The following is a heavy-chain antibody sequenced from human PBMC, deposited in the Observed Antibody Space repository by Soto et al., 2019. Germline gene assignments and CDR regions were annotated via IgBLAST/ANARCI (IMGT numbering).Heavy chain of an antibody. CDR1: GFTFSSYG. V-gene: IGHV3-30*18. J-gene: IGHJ4*02. CDR2: ISYDGNYK. D-gene: IGHD3-22*01. Sequence: QVQLVESGGGVVQPGRSLRLSCAASGFTFSSYGMHWVRQAPGKGLEWVAIISYDGNYKYYADSVKGRFTISRDNSKNTLYLQMNSLRAEDTAVYYCGKVSTYYYDSTFDYWGKGTLVTVPS. CDR3: GKVSTYYYDSTFDY.